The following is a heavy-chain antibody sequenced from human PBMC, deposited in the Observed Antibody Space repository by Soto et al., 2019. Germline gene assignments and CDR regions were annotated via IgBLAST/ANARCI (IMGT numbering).Heavy chain of an antibody. CDR1: GCNFYTYW. CDR3: ARWDYVDAKFDP. Sequence: VSMKISSNGSGCNFYTYWIGWVRKMPGKGLEWIGIIYGGDSDTRYNPSFQGQVTMSADKSLSTAYLQWSSLKASDTAIYFCARWDYVDAKFDPWGQGPLVIVSS. CDR2: IYGGDSDT. V-gene: IGHV5-51*01. D-gene: IGHD3-16*01. J-gene: IGHJ5*02.